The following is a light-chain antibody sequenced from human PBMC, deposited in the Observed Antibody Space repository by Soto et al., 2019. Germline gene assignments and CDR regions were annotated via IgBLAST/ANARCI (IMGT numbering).Light chain of an antibody. CDR1: SGHSSYI. CDR2: LEGSGSY. CDR3: ETWDSNTLV. Sequence: QSVLTQSSSASASLGSSVKLTCTLSSGHSSYIIAWHQQQPGKAPRYLMKLEGSGSYNKGSRVPDRFSGSSSGADRYLTISNLQFEDEADYYCETWDSNTLVFGGGTKLTVL. J-gene: IGLJ2*01. V-gene: IGLV4-60*02.